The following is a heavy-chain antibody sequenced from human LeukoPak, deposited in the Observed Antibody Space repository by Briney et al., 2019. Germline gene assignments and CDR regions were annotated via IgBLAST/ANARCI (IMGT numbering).Heavy chain of an antibody. Sequence: ASVKVSCKASGYTFTSYGISWVRQAPGQGLEWMRWISAYNGNTNYAQKLQGRVTMTTDTSTSTAYMELRSLRSDDTAVYYCARWGAAHSTEIDAFDIWGQGTMVTVSS. CDR1: GYTFTSYG. J-gene: IGHJ3*02. V-gene: IGHV1-18*01. CDR3: ARWGAAHSTEIDAFDI. CDR2: ISAYNGNT. D-gene: IGHD2-21*02.